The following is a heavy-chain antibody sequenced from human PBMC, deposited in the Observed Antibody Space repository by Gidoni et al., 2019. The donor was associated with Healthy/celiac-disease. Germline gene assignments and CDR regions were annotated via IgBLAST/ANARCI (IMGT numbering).Heavy chain of an antibody. CDR2: IWYDGSNK. D-gene: IGHD1-26*01. V-gene: IGHV3-33*01. CDR1: GFPFSSYG. Sequence: QAQLVESGGGVVQPVRSLRLSCAASGFPFSSYGMHWVRQAPGKGLEWVAVIWYDGSNKYYADSVKGRFTIPRDNSKNTLYLQMNSLRAEDTAVYYCARGYSGNSVWLLDYWGQGTLVTVSS. J-gene: IGHJ4*02. CDR3: ARGYSGNSVWLLDY.